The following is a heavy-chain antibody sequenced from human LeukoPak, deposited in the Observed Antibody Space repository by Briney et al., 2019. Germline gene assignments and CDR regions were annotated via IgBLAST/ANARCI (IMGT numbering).Heavy chain of an antibody. V-gene: IGHV6-1*01. D-gene: IGHD2-2*01. CDR2: TYYRSTWYN. CDR3: ARRLTQYDCFDP. Sequence: SQTLSLTCAISGDSVSSNSVTWNWIRQSPSRGLEWLGRTYYRSTWYNDYAVPVRGRMTVNPDTSKNQFSLHLNSVTPEDTAVYYCARRLTQYDCFDPWGQGILVTVSS. CDR1: GDSVSSNSVT. J-gene: IGHJ5*02.